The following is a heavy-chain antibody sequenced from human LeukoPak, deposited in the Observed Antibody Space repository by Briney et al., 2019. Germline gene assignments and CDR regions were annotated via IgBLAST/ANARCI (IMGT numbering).Heavy chain of an antibody. J-gene: IGHJ6*02. CDR3: AKDTSSWYGYYGMDV. V-gene: IGHV3-23*01. CDR2: ISGSGSST. Sequence: PGGSLRLSCVASGFSLSGYAMSWVRQAPGKGLEWVSGISGSGSSTYYADSVKGRFTISGDNSKNMLYLQMNSLRAEDTAAYYCAKDTSSWYGYYGMDVWGQGTTVTVSS. CDR1: GFSLSGYA. D-gene: IGHD6-13*01.